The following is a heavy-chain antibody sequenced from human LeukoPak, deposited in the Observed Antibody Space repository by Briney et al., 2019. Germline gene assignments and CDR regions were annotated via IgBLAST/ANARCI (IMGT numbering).Heavy chain of an antibody. CDR3: AKDQIGWAPGYSSGPLDY. J-gene: IGHJ4*02. V-gene: IGHV3-30*18. Sequence: GGSLRLSCAASGFSYSSYGMHWVRQAPGKGLEWVAVISHDGNDNYYADSVKGRFTISRDNSKNTVYLEVHSLRAEDTAVYYCAKDQIGWAPGYSSGPLDYWGQGTLVIVSS. D-gene: IGHD6-19*01. CDR1: GFSYSSYG. CDR2: ISHDGNDN.